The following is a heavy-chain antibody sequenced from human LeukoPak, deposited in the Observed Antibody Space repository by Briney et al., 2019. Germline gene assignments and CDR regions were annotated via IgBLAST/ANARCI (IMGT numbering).Heavy chain of an antibody. Sequence: GGSLTLSCAASGLTVSNNYMKWLRQAPGKGLEWVSVFYSGGTTYYADSVKGRFIISRDSSKNTLYLQMNNLRAEDTAMYFCARTSAVMKSFDYWGQGTLVTVSS. V-gene: IGHV3-53*01. CDR1: GLTVSNNY. D-gene: IGHD2-21*01. CDR3: ARTSAVMKSFDY. J-gene: IGHJ4*02. CDR2: FYSGGTT.